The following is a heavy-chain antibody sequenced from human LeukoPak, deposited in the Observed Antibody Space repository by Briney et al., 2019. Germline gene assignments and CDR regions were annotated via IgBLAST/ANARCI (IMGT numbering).Heavy chain of an antibody. D-gene: IGHD1-26*01. CDR2: ISYTGTYI. CDR3: VRDRGTYRPIDY. CDR1: AFSLNAYN. Sequence: GGSLRLSCAASAFSLNAYNMNWVRQAPGKGLEWVSSISYTGTYIYYADSVKGRFTISKDNAQNSLYLQMNSLRAEDTAIYYCVRDRGTYRPIDYWGQGTLVTVSS. V-gene: IGHV3-21*04. J-gene: IGHJ4*02.